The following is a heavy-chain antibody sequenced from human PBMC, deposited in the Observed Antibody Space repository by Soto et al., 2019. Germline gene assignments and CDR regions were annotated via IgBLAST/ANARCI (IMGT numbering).Heavy chain of an antibody. CDR2: ISYDGSNK. Sequence: PGGSLRLSCAASGFTFSSYAMHWVRQAPGKGLEWVAVISYDGSNKYYADSVKGRFTISRDNSKNTLYLQMNSLRAEDTAVYYCARDSGYSSSPADYYYYGMDVWGQGTTVTVS. J-gene: IGHJ6*02. V-gene: IGHV3-30-3*01. CDR3: ARDSGYSSSPADYYYYGMDV. CDR1: GFTFSSYA. D-gene: IGHD6-13*01.